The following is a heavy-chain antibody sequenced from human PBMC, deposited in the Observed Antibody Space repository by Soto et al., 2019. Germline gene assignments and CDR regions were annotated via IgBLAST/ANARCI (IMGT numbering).Heavy chain of an antibody. V-gene: IGHV1-69*13. CDR1: GGTFSSYA. Sequence: SVKVSCKASGGTFSSYAISWVRQAPGQGLEWMGGIIPIFGTANYAQKFQGRVTITADESTSTAYMELSSLRSEDTAVYYCAREDGSGCLQSPKAKKYYYYYGMDVWGQGTTVTVSS. CDR3: AREDGSGCLQSPKAKKYYYYYGMDV. CDR2: IIPIFGTA. D-gene: IGHD3-10*01. J-gene: IGHJ6*02.